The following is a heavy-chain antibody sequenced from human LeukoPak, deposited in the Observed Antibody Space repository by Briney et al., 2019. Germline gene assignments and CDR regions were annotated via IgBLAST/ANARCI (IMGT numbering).Heavy chain of an antibody. CDR3: ARGRDNYGSGDS. Sequence: SETLSLTCTVSGGSVSSGGYYWNWIRQPPGKGLECLGYMYYDGTSNYNPSLKSRFTISIDSSKNQFSLRLSSVTAADTAVYYCARGRDNYGSGDSWGQGILVTVSS. CDR2: MYYDGTS. J-gene: IGHJ4*02. D-gene: IGHD3-10*01. CDR1: GGSVSSGGYY. V-gene: IGHV4-61*08.